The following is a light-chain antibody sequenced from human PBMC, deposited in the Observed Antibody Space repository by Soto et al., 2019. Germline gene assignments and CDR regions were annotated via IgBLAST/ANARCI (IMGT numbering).Light chain of an antibody. CDR2: DVS. Sequence: QSVLTQPASVSGSPGQSITISCTGTSSDVGGYSYVSWYQQHPGKAPKLMIYDVSNRPSGVSYRFSGSKSGNTASLIISGLQAEDEADYYCSSYRSGSTLVVFGGGTQLTVL. CDR3: SSYRSGSTLVV. J-gene: IGLJ3*02. V-gene: IGLV2-14*03. CDR1: SSDVGGYSY.